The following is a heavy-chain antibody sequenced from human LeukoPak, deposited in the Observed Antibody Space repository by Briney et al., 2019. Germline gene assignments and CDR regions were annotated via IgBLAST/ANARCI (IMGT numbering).Heavy chain of an antibody. CDR2: IYTSGST. D-gene: IGHD3-10*01. CDR1: GGSISSYY. J-gene: IGHJ5*02. V-gene: IGHV4-4*07. CDR3: ARPKGSGSYYNRWFDP. Sequence: SETLSLTCTVSGGSISSYYWSWIRQPAGKGLEWIGRIYTSGSTNYNPSLKSRVTMSVDTSKNQFSLKLSSVTAADTAVYYCARPKGSGSYYNRWFDPWGQGTLVTVSS.